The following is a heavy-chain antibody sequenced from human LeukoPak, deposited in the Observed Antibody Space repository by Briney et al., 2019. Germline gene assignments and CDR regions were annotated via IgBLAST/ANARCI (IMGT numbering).Heavy chain of an antibody. CDR1: GGSISSSSYY. CDR3: AREWFGDNWFDP. CDR2: IYYSGST. V-gene: IGHV4-61*01. D-gene: IGHD3-10*01. J-gene: IGHJ5*02. Sequence: PSETLSLTCTVSGGSISSSSYYWSWIRQPPGKGLEWIGYIYYSGSTNYNPSLKSRVTISVDTSKNQFSLKLSSVTAADTAVYYCAREWFGDNWFDPWGQGTLVTVSS.